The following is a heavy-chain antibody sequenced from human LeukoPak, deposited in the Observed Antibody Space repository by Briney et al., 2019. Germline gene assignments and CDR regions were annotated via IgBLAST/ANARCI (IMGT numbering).Heavy chain of an antibody. D-gene: IGHD5-24*01. CDR1: GFTFDDYA. CDR3: AKDMEMATIESGLDY. V-gene: IGHV3-9*01. Sequence: PGRSLRLSCAASGFTFDDYAMHWVRQAPGKGLEWVSGISWNSGSIGYADSVKGRFTISRDNAKNSLYLQMNSLRAEDTALYYCAKDMEMATIESGLDYWGQGTLVTVSS. CDR2: ISWNSGSI. J-gene: IGHJ4*02.